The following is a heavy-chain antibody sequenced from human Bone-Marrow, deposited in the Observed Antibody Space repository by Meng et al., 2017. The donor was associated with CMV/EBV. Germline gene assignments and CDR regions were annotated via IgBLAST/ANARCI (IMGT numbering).Heavy chain of an antibody. J-gene: IGHJ4*02. Sequence: GESLKISCKGSGYSFTSYWIGWVRQMPGKGLEWMGIIYPGDSDTRYSPSFQGQVTISADKSISTAYLQWSSLKASDTAMYYCARDRYSFSPTGGFDYWGQGTLVTVSS. V-gene: IGHV5-51*01. CDR2: IYPGDSDT. D-gene: IGHD7-27*01. CDR1: GYSFTSYW. CDR3: ARDRYSFSPTGGFDY.